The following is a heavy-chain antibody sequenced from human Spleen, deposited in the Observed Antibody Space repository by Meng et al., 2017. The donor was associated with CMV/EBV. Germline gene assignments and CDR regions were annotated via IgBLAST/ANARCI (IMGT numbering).Heavy chain of an antibody. Sequence: GFTFSGYHIHWVRQAPGQGLEWMGCINPNTGGTNYAQKFQGRVTMTRDTSIRSAYMDLSRLRSDDTAVYYCAYEKDYGGNSILWFDPWGQGTLVTVSS. CDR3: AYEKDYGGNSILWFDP. V-gene: IGHV1-2*02. J-gene: IGHJ5*02. D-gene: IGHD4-23*01. CDR1: GFTFSGYH. CDR2: INPNTGGT.